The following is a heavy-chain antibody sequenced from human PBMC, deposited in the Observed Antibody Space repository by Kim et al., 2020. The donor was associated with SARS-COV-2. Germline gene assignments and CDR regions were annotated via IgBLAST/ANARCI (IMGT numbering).Heavy chain of an antibody. Sequence: SETLSLTCAVYGGSFSGYYWSWIRQPPGKGLEWIGEINHSGSTNYNPSLKSRVTISVDTSKNQFSLKLSSVTAADTAVYYCARGFTPEPQLNYFDYWGQGTLVTVSS. V-gene: IGHV4-34*01. J-gene: IGHJ4*02. CDR3: ARGFTPEPQLNYFDY. CDR1: GGSFSGYY. CDR2: INHSGST. D-gene: IGHD1-1*01.